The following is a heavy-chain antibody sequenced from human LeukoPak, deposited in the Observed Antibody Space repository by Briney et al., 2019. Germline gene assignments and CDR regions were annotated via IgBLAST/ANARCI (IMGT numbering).Heavy chain of an antibody. CDR2: IKQDGGEK. Sequence: GGSLRLSCTASGFTISSNWMSWVRQAPGRGLEWVANIKQDGGEKYYVDSVKGRFTISRDNAKNSLYLQMNSLRAEDTAIYYCARGDFGVVTHFGYWGQGTLVTVSS. D-gene: IGHD3-3*01. CDR3: ARGDFGVVTHFGY. V-gene: IGHV3-7*01. J-gene: IGHJ4*02. CDR1: GFTISSNW.